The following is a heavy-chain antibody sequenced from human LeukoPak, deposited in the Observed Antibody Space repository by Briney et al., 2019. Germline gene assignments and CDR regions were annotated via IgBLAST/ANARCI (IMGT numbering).Heavy chain of an antibody. CDR2: ISHNGGTT. V-gene: IGHV3-64D*06. CDR1: GITFSRYA. Sequence: PGGSLRLSCSASGITFSRYAMHWVRQAPGKGLEYVSAISHNGGTTYYADSVKGRFTISRDNSKNTLYLQMSSLRAEDTAVYYCVKDDSYYYDSSAYLAWGQGTLVTVSS. D-gene: IGHD3-22*01. CDR3: VKDDSYYYDSSAYLA. J-gene: IGHJ5*02.